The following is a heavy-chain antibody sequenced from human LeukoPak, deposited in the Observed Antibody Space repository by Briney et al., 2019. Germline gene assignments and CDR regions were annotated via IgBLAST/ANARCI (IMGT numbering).Heavy chain of an antibody. CDR3: TTDSTFPAEQNLDLEAWDDY. D-gene: IGHD6-13*01. CDR2: IKSKTDGGTT. V-gene: IGHV3-15*01. J-gene: IGHJ4*02. CDR1: GFNFSNAW. Sequence: GGSLRLSCAASGFNFSNAWMSWVRQAPGKGLEWVGRIKSKTDGGTTDYAAPVKGRFTISRDDSKNTLYLQMNSLKTEDTAVYYCTTDSTFPAEQNLDLEAWDDYWGQGTLVTVSS.